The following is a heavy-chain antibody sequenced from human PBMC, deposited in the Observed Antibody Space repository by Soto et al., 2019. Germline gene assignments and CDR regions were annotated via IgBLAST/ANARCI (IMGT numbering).Heavy chain of an antibody. CDR3: ARDPGSRTSCYICYYYGMDV. J-gene: IGHJ6*02. D-gene: IGHD2-2*02. Sequence: QVQLVQSGAEVKKPGASVKVSCKASGYTFTSYGISWVRQAPGQGLEWMGWISAYNGITKYAQKLQGRVTTTTDTSTGTAYMELRSLRSDDTAVYYCARDPGSRTSCYICYYYGMDVWGQGTTVTVSS. CDR2: ISAYNGIT. CDR1: GYTFTSYG. V-gene: IGHV1-18*04.